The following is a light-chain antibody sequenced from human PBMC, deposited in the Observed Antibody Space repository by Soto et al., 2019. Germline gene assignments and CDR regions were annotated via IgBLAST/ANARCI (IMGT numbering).Light chain of an antibody. CDR3: HQTSNIPFT. CDR2: AAS. Sequence: DIQMTQSPSSLAASVGDRVTITCRASQSIRSYLNWYQQKPGKAPLLMIYAASNLQSGVPSRFSGSGSGTDFTLTISSLQPEDFATYYCHQTSNIPFTFGGGPRWIS. J-gene: IGKJ4*01. CDR1: QSIRSY. V-gene: IGKV1-39*01.